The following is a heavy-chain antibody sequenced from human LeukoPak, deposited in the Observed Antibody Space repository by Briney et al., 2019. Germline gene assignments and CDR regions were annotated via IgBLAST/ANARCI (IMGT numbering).Heavy chain of an antibody. CDR2: INPNSGGT. D-gene: IGHD1-26*01. V-gene: IGHV1-2*02. J-gene: IGHJ4*02. Sequence: ASVKVSCKASGYTFTGYYMHWVRQAPGQGLEWMGWINPNSGGTNYAQKFQGRVTMTRDTSISTAYMELSSVTAADTAVYYCARHSMESYPAFDYWGQGTLATVSS. CDR3: ARHSMESYPAFDY. CDR1: GYTFTGYY.